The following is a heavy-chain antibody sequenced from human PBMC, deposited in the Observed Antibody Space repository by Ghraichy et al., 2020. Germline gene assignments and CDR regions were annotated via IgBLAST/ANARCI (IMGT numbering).Heavy chain of an antibody. CDR3: ARTGAAAPQLRPTYWYFDL. CDR2: IKQDGSEK. Sequence: GESLNISCAASGFTFSSYWMSWVRQAPGKGLEWVANIKQDGSEKYYVDSVKGRFTISRDNAKNSLYLQMNSLRAEDTAVYYCARTGAAAPQLRPTYWYFDLWGRGTLVTVSS. CDR1: GFTFSSYW. V-gene: IGHV3-7*03. D-gene: IGHD6-13*01. J-gene: IGHJ2*01.